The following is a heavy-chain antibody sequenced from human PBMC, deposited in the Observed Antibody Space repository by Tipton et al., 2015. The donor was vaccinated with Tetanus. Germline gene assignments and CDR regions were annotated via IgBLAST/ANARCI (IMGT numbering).Heavy chain of an antibody. Sequence: TLSLTCAVYGGSLSRYYWTWIRQPPGKGLEWIGEVDDSGSTNYSPSLKSRVTISVDTSKNQFSLKLSSVTAADTAVYYCARDPAVLRFLEWLPDWYFALWGRGTLVTVSS. CDR2: VDDSGST. J-gene: IGHJ2*01. CDR3: ARDPAVLRFLEWLPDWYFAL. V-gene: IGHV4-34*09. CDR1: GGSLSRYY. D-gene: IGHD3-3*01.